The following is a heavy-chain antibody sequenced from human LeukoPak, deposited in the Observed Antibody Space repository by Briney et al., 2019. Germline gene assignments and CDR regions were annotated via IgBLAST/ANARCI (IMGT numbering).Heavy chain of an antibody. CDR2: INPDSGGT. Sequence: GASVKVSCKASGYTFTGCYMHWVRQAPGQGLEWMGWINPDSGGTNSAQKFQGRVTLTRDTSISTAYMELSRLRSDDTAVYYCARDGYGVFDAFDIWGQGTVVTVSS. V-gene: IGHV1-2*02. D-gene: IGHD4-17*01. CDR1: GYTFTGCY. CDR3: ARDGYGVFDAFDI. J-gene: IGHJ3*02.